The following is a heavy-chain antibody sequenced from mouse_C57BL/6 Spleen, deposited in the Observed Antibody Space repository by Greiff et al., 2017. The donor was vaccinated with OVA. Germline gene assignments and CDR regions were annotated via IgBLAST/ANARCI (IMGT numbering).Heavy chain of an antibody. Sequence: QVQLQQPGAELVRPGSSVKLSCKASGYTFTSYWMHWVKQRPIQGLEWIGNIDPSDSETHYNQKFKDKATLTVDKSSSTAYMQLSSLTSEDSAVYYCARGGQLRSPFAYWGQGTLVTVSA. D-gene: IGHD3-2*02. CDR2: IDPSDSET. CDR3: ARGGQLRSPFAY. V-gene: IGHV1-52*01. CDR1: GYTFTSYW. J-gene: IGHJ3*01.